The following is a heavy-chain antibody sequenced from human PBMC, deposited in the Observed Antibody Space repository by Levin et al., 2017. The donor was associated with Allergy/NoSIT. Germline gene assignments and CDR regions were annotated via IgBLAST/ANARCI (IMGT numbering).Heavy chain of an antibody. D-gene: IGHD4-17*01. CDR1: GFTFSSYS. V-gene: IGHV3-21*01. Sequence: SCAASGFTFSSYSMNWVRQAPGKGLEWVSSISSSSSYIYYADSVKGRFTISRDNAKNSLYLQMNSLRAEDTAVYYCARDLSHGDYVGDNWFDPWGQGTLVTVSS. CDR2: ISSSSSYI. CDR3: ARDLSHGDYVGDNWFDP. J-gene: IGHJ5*02.